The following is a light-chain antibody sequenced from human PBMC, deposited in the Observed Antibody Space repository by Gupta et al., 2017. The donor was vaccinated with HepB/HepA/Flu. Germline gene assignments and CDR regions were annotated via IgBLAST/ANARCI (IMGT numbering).Light chain of an antibody. J-gene: IGLJ2*01. CDR2: GDG. CDR3: QVWDSSSEHVV. V-gene: IGLV3-21*03. CDR1: NLGGTS. Sequence: SYVLTQPPSVSVAPGMTARITCGGNNLGGTSVQWYQQKAGQAPALVVYGDGDRPSGIPERFSGSNSGNTATLTITRVEGGDEADYYCQVWDSSSEHVVFGGGTKLTVL.